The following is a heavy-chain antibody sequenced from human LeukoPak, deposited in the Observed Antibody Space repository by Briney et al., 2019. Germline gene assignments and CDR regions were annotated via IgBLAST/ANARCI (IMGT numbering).Heavy chain of an antibody. V-gene: IGHV1-2*02. J-gene: IGHJ5*02. Sequence: GASVKVSCKASGYTFTGYCMHWVRQAPGQGLEWMGWINPNSGGTNYAQKFQVRVTITRDTSISTAYMELSRLRSDDTAVYYCARDPDMSSYGLVSWIDPWGQGTLVTVSS. CDR2: INPNSGGT. D-gene: IGHD5-18*01. CDR3: ARDPDMSSYGLVSWIDP. CDR1: GYTFTGYC.